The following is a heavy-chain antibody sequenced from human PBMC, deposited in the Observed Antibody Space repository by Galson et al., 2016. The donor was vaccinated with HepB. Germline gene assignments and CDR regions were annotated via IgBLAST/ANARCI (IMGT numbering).Heavy chain of an antibody. CDR2: INAGNGDT. J-gene: IGHJ4*02. V-gene: IGHV1-3*01. CDR1: GYTHNYV. D-gene: IGHD2-21*02. CDR3: ASGNCGGDCYLDY. Sequence: KVSCKASGYTHNYVMHWVRQAPGQRLEWMGWINAGNGDTGYSQRFQGRVTIARDTSANTAYMELSSLKSEDTAVYYCASGNCGGDCYLDYWGQGTLVTVSS.